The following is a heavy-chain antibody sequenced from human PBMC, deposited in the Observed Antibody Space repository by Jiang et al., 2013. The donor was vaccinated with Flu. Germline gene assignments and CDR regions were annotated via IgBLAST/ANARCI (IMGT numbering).Heavy chain of an antibody. V-gene: IGHV3-15*01. D-gene: IGHD2-21*02. J-gene: IGHJ4*02. CDR1: GFTFSSAW. CDR3: TAGVFSDWDTTGIDY. Sequence: VQLLESGGGLVRPGGSLRLSCVGSGFTFSSAWMNWVRQIPGKGLEWIGRIKSQIGVGTIDYAAPLKGRFTISRDDLKNTLYLQMNSLKTEDTAVYYCTAGVFSDWDTTGIDYWGRGTLVTVSS. CDR2: IKSQIGVGTI.